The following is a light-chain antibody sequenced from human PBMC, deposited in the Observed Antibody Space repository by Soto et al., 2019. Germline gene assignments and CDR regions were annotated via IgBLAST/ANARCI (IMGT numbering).Light chain of an antibody. CDR1: SPNIGAGYD. Sequence: QSVLTQPPSVSGSPGQRVTISCTGSSPNIGAGYDVHWYQQLPGTAPKLLIYGNSNRPSGVPDRFSGSKSGTSASLVITWLQAADEAAYYCQTSDSSLSGSVVFGGGTKVTVL. V-gene: IGLV1-40*01. CDR2: GNS. J-gene: IGLJ2*01. CDR3: QTSDSSLSGSVV.